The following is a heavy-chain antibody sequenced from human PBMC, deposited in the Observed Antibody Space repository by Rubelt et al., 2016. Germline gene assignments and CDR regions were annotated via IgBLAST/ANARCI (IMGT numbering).Heavy chain of an antibody. Sequence: EVQLLESGGGLVQPGGSLRLSCAASGFTFSSYAMSWVRQAPGKGLEWVSAISGSGGSTYYADSVKGRFTISRDKSKNTRYLQMNSLRAGDTAVYYCTRDQFQLLWYAFDIWGQGTLVTVSS. D-gene: IGHD2-2*01. CDR2: ISGSGGST. V-gene: IGHV3-23*01. CDR1: GFTFSSYA. CDR3: TRDQFQLLWYAFDI. J-gene: IGHJ3*02.